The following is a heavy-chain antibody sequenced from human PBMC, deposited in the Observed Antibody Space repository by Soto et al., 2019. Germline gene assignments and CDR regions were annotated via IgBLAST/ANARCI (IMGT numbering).Heavy chain of an antibody. D-gene: IGHD1-26*01. Sequence: QVQLVESGGGVVQPGRSLRLSCAASGFTFSSYGMHWVRQAPGKGLEWVAVISYDGSNKYYADSVKGRFTISRDNSKNTLDLQMNSLRAEDTAVYYCAKDRDGTWGQGTLVTVSS. CDR2: ISYDGSNK. J-gene: IGHJ5*02. CDR3: AKDRDGT. V-gene: IGHV3-30*18. CDR1: GFTFSSYG.